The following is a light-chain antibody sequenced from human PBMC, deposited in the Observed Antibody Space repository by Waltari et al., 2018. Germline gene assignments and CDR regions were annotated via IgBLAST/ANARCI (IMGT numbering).Light chain of an antibody. J-gene: IGLJ1*01. CDR2: EVS. CDR3: SSYTTSGSPMDV. V-gene: IGLV2-14*01. Sequence: QSALTQPASVSGSPGQSLPLSSTGTSSAVGGSAYSSWYQPHPAQAPKLMIYEVSNRPSGVSNRFSGSKSGNTASLTISGLQAEDEADYYCSSYTTSGSPMDVFGTGTKVTVL. CDR1: SSAVGGSAY.